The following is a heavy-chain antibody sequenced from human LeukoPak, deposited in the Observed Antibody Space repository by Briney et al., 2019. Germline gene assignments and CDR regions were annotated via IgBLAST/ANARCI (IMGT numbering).Heavy chain of an antibody. CDR2: ITTYNGNT. Sequence: ASVKVSCKASGYTFSSYGISWVRQAPGQGLEWMGWITTYNGNTNYAQKLQGRVTMTRDMSTSTVYMELSSLRSEDTAVYYCARAANPAGLDYWGQGTLVTVSS. V-gene: IGHV1-18*01. CDR1: GYTFSSYG. J-gene: IGHJ4*02. D-gene: IGHD1-14*01. CDR3: ARAANPAGLDY.